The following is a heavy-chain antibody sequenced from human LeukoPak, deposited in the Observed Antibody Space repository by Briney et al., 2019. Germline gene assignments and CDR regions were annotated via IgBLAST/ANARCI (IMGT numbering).Heavy chain of an antibody. V-gene: IGHV4-59*01. CDR1: GGSISSYY. J-gene: IGHJ5*02. CDR3: ARDYYGSGSYEGDWFDP. CDR2: IYYSGST. Sequence: PSETLSLTCTVSGGSISSYYWSWIRQPPGKGLEWIGYIYYSGSTNYNPSLKSRVTISVDTSKNQFSLKLSSVTAADTAVYYCARDYYGSGSYEGDWFDPWGQGTLVTVSS. D-gene: IGHD3-10*01.